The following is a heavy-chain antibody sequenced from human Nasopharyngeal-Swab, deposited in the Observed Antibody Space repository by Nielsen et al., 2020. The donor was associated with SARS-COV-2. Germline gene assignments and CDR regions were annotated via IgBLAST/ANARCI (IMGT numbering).Heavy chain of an antibody. D-gene: IGHD5/OR15-5a*01. CDR2: IYYSGNT. Sequence: SETLSLTCTVSGGSISSGGCCWSWIRQLPGKGLDWIGYIYYSGNTYHNPSLKSRVTISVDTSNNQFSLKLSSVTAADTAVYFCARRLGLRAPFDYWGQGTLVTVSS. V-gene: IGHV4-31*03. J-gene: IGHJ4*02. CDR1: GGSISSGGCC. CDR3: ARRLGLRAPFDY.